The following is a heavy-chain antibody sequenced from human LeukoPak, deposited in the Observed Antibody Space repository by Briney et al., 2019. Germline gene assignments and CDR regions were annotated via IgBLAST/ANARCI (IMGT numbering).Heavy chain of an antibody. D-gene: IGHD4-17*01. Sequence: GGSLRLSCAASGFTFSSYSMNWVRQAPGKGLEWVSSISSSSSYIYYADSVKGRFTISRDNAKNSLYLQMNSLRAEDTAVYYCARDYGDLDYYSDYWGQGTLVTVSS. CDR3: ARDYGDLDYYSDY. V-gene: IGHV3-21*01. J-gene: IGHJ4*02. CDR1: GFTFSSYS. CDR2: ISSSSSYI.